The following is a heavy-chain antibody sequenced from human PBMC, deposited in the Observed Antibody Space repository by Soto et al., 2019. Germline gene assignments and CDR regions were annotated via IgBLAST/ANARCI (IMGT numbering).Heavy chain of an antibody. V-gene: IGHV3-21*06. CDR1: GFTFDDYS. D-gene: IGHD1-20*01. CDR3: ARDHNWSFDY. Sequence: PVGSLRLSCAASGFTFDDYSMNWVRQAPGKGLEWVSYIGRTRKYIAYVDSMKGRFTISRDGAKNSVFLQMNSLRDEDTAVYYCARDHNWSFDYWGQGIPVTVSS. J-gene: IGHJ4*02. CDR2: IGRTRKYI.